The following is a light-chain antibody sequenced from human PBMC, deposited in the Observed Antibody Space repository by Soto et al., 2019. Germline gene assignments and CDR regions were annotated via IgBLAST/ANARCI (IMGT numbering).Light chain of an antibody. V-gene: IGLV2-14*01. CDR2: EVS. CDR3: CSYTTSNTRQIV. Sequence: QSALTQPASVSGSPGQSITISCTGTSSDFGGYNYVSWYQQHPGKAPKFMIYEVSNRPSGVSNRFSDSKSGNTAYLTISWLQAEDEADYYCCSYTTSNTRQIVFGTGTKLTVL. CDR1: SSDFGGYNY. J-gene: IGLJ1*01.